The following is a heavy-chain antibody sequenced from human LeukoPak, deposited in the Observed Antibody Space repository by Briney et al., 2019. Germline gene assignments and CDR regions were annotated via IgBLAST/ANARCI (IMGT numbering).Heavy chain of an antibody. V-gene: IGHV4-30-2*01. CDR3: ARADSSGYGDAFDI. D-gene: IGHD3-22*01. CDR1: GGSISSGSYS. CDR2: IYHSGST. J-gene: IGHJ3*02. Sequence: SQTLSLTCAVSGGSISSGSYSWSWIRQPPGKGLEWIGYIYHSGSTYYNPSLKSRVTISVDRSKNQFSLKLSSVTAADTAVYYCARADSSGYGDAFDIWGQGTMVTVSS.